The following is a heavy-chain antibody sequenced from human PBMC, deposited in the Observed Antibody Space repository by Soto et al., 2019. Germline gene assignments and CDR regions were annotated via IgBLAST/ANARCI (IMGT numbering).Heavy chain of an antibody. V-gene: IGHV4-34*01. D-gene: IGHD1-7*01. CDR3: ARAGTTAYYYGMDV. CDR1: GDSFSGYF. CDR2: INHSGST. J-gene: IGHJ6*02. Sequence: SETLSLTCDVSGDSFSGYFCTWLRQPPGKGLEWIGEINHSGSTNYNPSLKSRVTISVDTSKNQFSLKLSSVTAADTAVYYCARAGTTAYYYGMDVWGQGTTVTVSS.